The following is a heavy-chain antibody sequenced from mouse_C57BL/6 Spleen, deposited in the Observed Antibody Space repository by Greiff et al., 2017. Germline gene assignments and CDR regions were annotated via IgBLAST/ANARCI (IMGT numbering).Heavy chain of an antibody. Sequence: VQLQQPGAELVRPGTSVKLSCKASGYTFTSYWMHWVQQRPGQGLEWIGVIDPSDSYTNYNQKFKGKATLTVETSSSTAYMQLSSLTSEDSAVYYCARKPPDYGSSYPYYFDYGGQGTTLTVSS. CDR3: ARKPPDYGSSYPYYFDY. D-gene: IGHD1-1*01. V-gene: IGHV1-59*01. CDR2: IDPSDSYT. J-gene: IGHJ2*01. CDR1: GYTFTSYW.